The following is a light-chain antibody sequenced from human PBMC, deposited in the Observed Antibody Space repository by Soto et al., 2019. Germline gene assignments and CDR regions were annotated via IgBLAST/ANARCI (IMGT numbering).Light chain of an antibody. V-gene: IGKV3-20*01. CDR3: QQCGCTLHT. CDR2: DAA. Sequence: EIVLTQSPGTLSLSPGEIATLSCRASQSINNNYLFWYQQKPGQAPRLLIYDAATRANGIPDRFSGSGSGTDFTLTISRLEPEDFAVYYRQQCGCTLHTFGQGTRLEIK. CDR1: QSINNNY. J-gene: IGKJ2*01.